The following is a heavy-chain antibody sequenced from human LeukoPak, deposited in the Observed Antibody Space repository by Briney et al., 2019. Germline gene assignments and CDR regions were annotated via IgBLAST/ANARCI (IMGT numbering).Heavy chain of an antibody. J-gene: IGHJ4*02. CDR3: AREDASGSLFDC. V-gene: IGHV3-48*03. Sequence: PGGSLRLSCAASGFIFSSYELSWVRQAPGKGLEWVSYIKSSGTTIYYADSVKGRFTISRDNAKNSLYLQMNSLRAEDTAVYYCAREDASGSLFDCWGQGTLVTVSS. CDR1: GFIFSSYE. D-gene: IGHD3-10*01. CDR2: IKSSGTTI.